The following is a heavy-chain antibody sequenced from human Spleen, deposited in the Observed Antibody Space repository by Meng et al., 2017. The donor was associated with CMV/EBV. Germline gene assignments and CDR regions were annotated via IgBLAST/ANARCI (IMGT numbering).Heavy chain of an antibody. CDR1: GFTFSSYA. V-gene: IGHV3-23*01. CDR3: AKVYWTYEDVAAGIDY. Sequence: GESLKISCAASGFTFSSYAMNWVRQAPGKGLEWVSAFSGSGGSTYYADSVKGRFTISRDNSKNTLYLQMNSLRAEDTAVYYCAKVYWTYEDVAAGIDYWGQGTLVTVSS. CDR2: FSGSGGST. D-gene: IGHD6-13*01. J-gene: IGHJ4*02.